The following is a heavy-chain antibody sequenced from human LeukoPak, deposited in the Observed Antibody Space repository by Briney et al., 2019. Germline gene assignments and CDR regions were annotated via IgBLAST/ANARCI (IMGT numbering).Heavy chain of an antibody. CDR1: GFTFNHYA. V-gene: IGHV3-33*01. J-gene: IGHJ4*02. CDR2: IWFDSSNK. Sequence: GRSLRLSCAASGFTFNHYAMYWVRQAPGKGLDWVASIWFDSSNKYYADSVKGRFTIARDNSKKTLYLQMNTLRAEDTAVYHCARGSSGYDTGDFDYWGQGTPVTVSS. CDR3: ARGSSGYDTGDFDY. D-gene: IGHD5-12*01.